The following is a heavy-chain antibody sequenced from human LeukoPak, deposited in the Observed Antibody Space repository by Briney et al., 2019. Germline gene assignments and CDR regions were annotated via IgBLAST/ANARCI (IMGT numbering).Heavy chain of an antibody. V-gene: IGHV1-46*01. Sequence: ASVKVSCKASGYSFIRYHIHWVRQAPGQGLEWMGVLKLYDGSISHAQKFQGRVTITRDTSASTAYMELSSLRSEDTAVYYCARGPYGSGSDNWFDPWGQGTLVTVSS. CDR1: GYSFIRYH. CDR2: LKLYDGSI. D-gene: IGHD3-10*01. J-gene: IGHJ5*02. CDR3: ARGPYGSGSDNWFDP.